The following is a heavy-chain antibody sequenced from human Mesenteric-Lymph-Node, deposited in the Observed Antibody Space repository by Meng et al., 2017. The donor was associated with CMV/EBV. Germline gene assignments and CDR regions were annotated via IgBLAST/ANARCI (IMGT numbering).Heavy chain of an antibody. D-gene: IGHD3-22*01. CDR3: ARADYYDSSGYYHFDY. Sequence: ASINSGDYYWTWIRQHPGKGLEWIGYIYYSDTTYYNPSLKSRVTISIDTSENQFSLMLTSVTAADTAVYYCARADYYDSSGYYHFDYWGQGTLVTVSS. J-gene: IGHJ4*02. CDR2: IYYSDTT. CDR1: ASINSGDYY. V-gene: IGHV4-31*02.